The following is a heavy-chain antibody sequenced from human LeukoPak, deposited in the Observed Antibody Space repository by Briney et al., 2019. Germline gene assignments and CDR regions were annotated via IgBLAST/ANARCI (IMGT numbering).Heavy chain of an antibody. J-gene: IGHJ5*02. V-gene: IGHV4-38-2*01. D-gene: IGHD4-23*01. CDR2: IYHGGST. CDR1: GGSFSGYY. CDR3: ARVPTVANWFDP. Sequence: PSETLSLTCAVYGGSFSGYYWAWIRQPPGKGLEWIGSIYHGGSTYYNPSLKSRVTISLDTSKNQFSLKLSSVTAADTAVYYCARVPTVANWFDPWGQGTLVTVSS.